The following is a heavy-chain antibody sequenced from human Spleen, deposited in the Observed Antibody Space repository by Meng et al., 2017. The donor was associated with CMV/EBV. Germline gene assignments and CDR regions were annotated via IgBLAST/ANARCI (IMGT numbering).Heavy chain of an antibody. CDR3: AKEGGSGSSTGDAFDI. CDR1: GFTFRSYE. D-gene: IGHD1-26*01. CDR2: ISSSGSTI. Sequence: GESLKISCAASGFTFRSYEMNWVRQAPGKGLEWVSYISSSGSTIFYADSVKGRFTISRDNAKNSLYLQINSLRADDTALYYCAKEGGSGSSTGDAFDIWGQGTMVTVSS. V-gene: IGHV3-48*03. J-gene: IGHJ3*02.